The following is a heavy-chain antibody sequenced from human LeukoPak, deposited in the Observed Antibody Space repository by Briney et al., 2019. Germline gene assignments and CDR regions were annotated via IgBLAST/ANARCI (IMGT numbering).Heavy chain of an antibody. D-gene: IGHD2-2*01. J-gene: IGHJ4*02. Sequence: GGSLRLSCAASGFTFSSYSMNWVRQAPGKGLEWVSSISSSSSYIYYADSMKGRFTISRDNAKNSLYLQMNSLRAEDTAVYYCARYPLRFCSSTSCQSPIDYWGQGTLVTVSS. V-gene: IGHV3-21*01. CDR1: GFTFSSYS. CDR2: ISSSSSYI. CDR3: ARYPLRFCSSTSCQSPIDY.